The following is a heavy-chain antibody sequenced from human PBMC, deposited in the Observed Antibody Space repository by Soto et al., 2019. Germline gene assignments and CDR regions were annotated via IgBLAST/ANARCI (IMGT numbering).Heavy chain of an antibody. CDR1: CLSSSCYC. D-gene: IGHD2-2*01. J-gene: IGHJ4*02. V-gene: IGHV3-64D*06. Sequence: LXLSCSNVCLSSSCYCMNWFRKAPGKGLKYVSAISTNGGSTYYADSAKGRFTISRDNSKNALYLQMSSLRAEDTAVYYCVNSMYQLPFHFDYRGQGTLVTGSS. CDR2: ISTNGGST. CDR3: VNSMYQLPFHFDY.